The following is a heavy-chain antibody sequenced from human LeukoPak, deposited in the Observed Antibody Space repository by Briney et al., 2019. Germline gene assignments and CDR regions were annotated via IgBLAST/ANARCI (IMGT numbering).Heavy chain of an antibody. D-gene: IGHD3-9*01. V-gene: IGHV3-7*01. CDR3: ARPPLRYFDWLIDY. Sequence: GGSLRLSCAASGFTFSLYSMTWVRQAAGKGVEGVANINEDGSEQYYVDSGKGRFTISRDNAKNSLYLQMSSLRAEDTAVYYCARPPLRYFDWLIDYWGQGTLVTVS. J-gene: IGHJ4*02. CDR1: GFTFSLYS. CDR2: INEDGSEQ.